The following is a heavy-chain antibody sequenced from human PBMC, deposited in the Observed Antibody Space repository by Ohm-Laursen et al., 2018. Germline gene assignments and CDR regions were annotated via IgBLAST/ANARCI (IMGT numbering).Heavy chain of an antibody. CDR1: GFTFSNAW. D-gene: IGHD4-17*01. CDR2: IKTKTDDETT. CDR3: TTGPCGDYYFDH. Sequence: SLRLSCSASGFTFSNAWMIWVRQAPGKGLEWVGRIKTKTDDETTDYAAPVKGRITISRDDLKNTLYLQMNSLKIEDTAVYYCTTGPCGDYYFDHWGQGTLVTVSS. J-gene: IGHJ4*02. V-gene: IGHV3-15*01.